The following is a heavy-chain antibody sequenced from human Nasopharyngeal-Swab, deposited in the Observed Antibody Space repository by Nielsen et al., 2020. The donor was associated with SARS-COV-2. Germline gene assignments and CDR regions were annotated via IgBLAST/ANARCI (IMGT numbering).Heavy chain of an antibody. CDR2: MNPNSGNT. V-gene: IGHV1-8*01. D-gene: IGHD6-13*01. CDR1: GYTFTSCD. Sequence: ASVKVSCKASGYTFTSCDINWVRQATGQGLEWMGWMNPNSGNTGYAQKFQGRVTMTRNTSISTAYMELSSLRSEDTAVYYCARAWAAAPGVYYGMDVWGQGTTVTVSS. CDR3: ARAWAAAPGVYYGMDV. J-gene: IGHJ6*02.